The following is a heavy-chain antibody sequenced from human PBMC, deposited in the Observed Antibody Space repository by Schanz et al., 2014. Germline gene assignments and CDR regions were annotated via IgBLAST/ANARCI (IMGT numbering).Heavy chain of an antibody. CDR2: MNESHSTI. CDR3: LAPDYGMDV. J-gene: IGHJ6*02. V-gene: IGHV3-23*01. Sequence: EVQLLESGGGLVEPGGSLRLSCAASGFSFSSYAMGWVRQARGKGLEWVSAMNESHSTIYYADSVRGRFTISRDNAENTLFLQMNSLHAYHTALYYCLAPDYGMDVWGQGTTVTVSS. CDR1: GFSFSSYA.